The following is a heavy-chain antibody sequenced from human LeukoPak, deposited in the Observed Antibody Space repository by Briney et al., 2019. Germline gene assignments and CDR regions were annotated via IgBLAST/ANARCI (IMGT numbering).Heavy chain of an antibody. Sequence: GGSLRLSCAASGFTFDDYGMSWVRQAPGKGLEWVSGINWNGGSTGYADSVKGRFTISRDNAKNSLYLQMNSLRAEDTALYHCARQVQQLSHYYYYMDVWGKGTTVTVSS. V-gene: IGHV3-20*01. CDR1: GFTFDDYG. J-gene: IGHJ6*03. CDR3: ARQVQQLSHYYYYMDV. CDR2: INWNGGST. D-gene: IGHD6-13*01.